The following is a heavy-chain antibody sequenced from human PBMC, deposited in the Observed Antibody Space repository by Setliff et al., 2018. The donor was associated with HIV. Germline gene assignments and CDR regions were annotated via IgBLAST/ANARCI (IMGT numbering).Heavy chain of an antibody. CDR2: SNSDGSST. Sequence: PAGSLCLSCAASGFTFNTYWMHWVRQAPGKGLVWVSHSNSDGSSTTYADSVKGRFTISRDNAKNTLYLQMNSLRAEDTAVYFCARELPGPPGALDIWGHGTMVTVSS. V-gene: IGHV3-74*01. J-gene: IGHJ3*02. CDR3: ARELPGPPGALDI. CDR1: GFTFNTYW. D-gene: IGHD7-27*01.